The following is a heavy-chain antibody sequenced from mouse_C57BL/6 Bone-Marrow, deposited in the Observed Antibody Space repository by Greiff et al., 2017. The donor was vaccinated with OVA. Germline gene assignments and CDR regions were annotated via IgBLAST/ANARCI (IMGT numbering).Heavy chain of an antibody. V-gene: IGHV1-69*01. CDR1: GYTFTSYW. D-gene: IGHD1-1*01. CDR2: IDPSDSYT. J-gene: IGHJ2*01. CDR3: ATHYGSSRWDY. Sequence: VQLQQPGAELVIPGASVKLSCKASGYTFTSYWMHWVKQRPGQGLEWIGEIDPSDSYTNYNQKFKGKSTLTVDKSSSTAYMQLSSLTSEDSAVYYCATHYGSSRWDYWGQGTTLTVSS.